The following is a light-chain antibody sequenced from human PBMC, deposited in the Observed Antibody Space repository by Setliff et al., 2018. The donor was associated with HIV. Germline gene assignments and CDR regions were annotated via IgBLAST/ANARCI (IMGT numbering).Light chain of an antibody. Sequence: QSALTQPASVSGSPGQSITISCTGTSSDVGGYNYVSWYQQHPGKAPKFMIYDVSKRPSGVSNRSSGSKSGNTASLTISGLQAEDEADYYCSSYTSSSTYVFGTGTKV. CDR1: SSDVGGYNY. CDR2: DVS. V-gene: IGLV2-14*01. CDR3: SSYTSSSTYV. J-gene: IGLJ1*01.